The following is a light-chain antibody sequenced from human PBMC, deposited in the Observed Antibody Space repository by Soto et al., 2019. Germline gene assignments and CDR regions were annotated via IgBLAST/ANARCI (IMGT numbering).Light chain of an antibody. CDR3: TSYTSSSTPNV. V-gene: IGLV2-14*01. CDR1: SSDVGGYTY. Sequence: QSVLTQPASVSGSPGQSITISCAGTSSDVGGYTYVSWYQQHPGKAPKLMIYDVSNRPSGVSNRFSGSKSGNTASLTISGIQAEDEADYYCTSYTSSSTPNVFGGGTKLTVL. CDR2: DVS. J-gene: IGLJ1*01.